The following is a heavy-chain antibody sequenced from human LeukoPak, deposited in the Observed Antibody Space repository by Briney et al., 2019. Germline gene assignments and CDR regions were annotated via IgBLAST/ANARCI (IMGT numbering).Heavy chain of an antibody. CDR3: ARAGYFDDAFDI. Sequence: GGSLRLSCAASGFTFSSYAMSWVRQAPGKGLEWVSVIYSGGSTYYADSVKGRFTISRDNSKNTLYLQMNSLRAEDTAVYYCARAGYFDDAFDIWGQGTMVTVSS. D-gene: IGHD5-18*01. CDR1: GFTFSSYA. J-gene: IGHJ3*02. CDR2: IYSGGST. V-gene: IGHV3-66*01.